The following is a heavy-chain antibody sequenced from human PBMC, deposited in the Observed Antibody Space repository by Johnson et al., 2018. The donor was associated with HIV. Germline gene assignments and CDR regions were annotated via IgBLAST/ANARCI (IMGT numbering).Heavy chain of an antibody. CDR2: ISGSGAST. CDR1: GFTFSDYA. V-gene: IGHV3-23*04. J-gene: IGHJ3*02. Sequence: VQLVESGGGLVQPGGSLRLSCVVSGFTFSDYAVNWVRQAPGKGLEWVSGISGSGASTYYADSVKGRFTISRDNSKSTLYLQMNSLRAEDTAVNYCAKIARRFSGVSCYTTSDAFDIWGQGTMVTVSS. D-gene: IGHD2-15*01. CDR3: AKIARRFSGVSCYTTSDAFDI.